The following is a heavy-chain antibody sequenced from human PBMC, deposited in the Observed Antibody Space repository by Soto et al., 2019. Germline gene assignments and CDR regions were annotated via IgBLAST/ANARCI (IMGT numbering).Heavy chain of an antibody. Sequence: GGSLRLSCAASGSTFSNAWMNWVRQAPGKGLEWVGRIKSKTDGGTTDYAAPVKGRFTISRGDSKDTLYLQMNSLKTENPAVYYCTDSNYDYYYDMDIWGQETTVTVSS. CDR1: GSTFSNAW. J-gene: IGHJ6*02. CDR3: TDSNYDYYYDMDI. D-gene: IGHD4-4*01. V-gene: IGHV3-15*07. CDR2: IKSKTDGGTT.